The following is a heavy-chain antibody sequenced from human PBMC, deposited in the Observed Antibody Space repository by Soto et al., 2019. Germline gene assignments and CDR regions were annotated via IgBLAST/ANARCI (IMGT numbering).Heavy chain of an antibody. CDR3: AKTTDGWFSAFEI. D-gene: IGHD6-19*01. CDR2: ISGSGTTA. CDR1: GFIFSSYA. J-gene: IGHJ3*02. Sequence: EVQLLESGGGLVQPGGSLRLSCAASGFIFSSYAMSWVRQAPGKGLEWVSAISGSGTTAYYADSVKGRFTFSRDNSKKPMYLQMNSLRAVDTAVYYCAKTTDGWFSAFEIWGQGTMVTVSS. V-gene: IGHV3-23*01.